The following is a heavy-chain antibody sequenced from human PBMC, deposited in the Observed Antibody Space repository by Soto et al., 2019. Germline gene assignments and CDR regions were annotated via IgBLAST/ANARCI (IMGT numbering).Heavy chain of an antibody. J-gene: IGHJ3*02. V-gene: IGHV1-69*01. Sequence: QVQLVQSGTEVKKPGSSVKVSCKASGGTFSSYAISWVRQAPGQGLEWMGGIIPIFGTTNYAQRFQGRVSITADESTSTTDMELSSLRSEDTAVYYCAGSYKYGSGTFDAFDIWGQGTLVTVSS. CDR2: IIPIFGTT. CDR1: GGTFSSYA. CDR3: AGSYKYGSGTFDAFDI. D-gene: IGHD3-10*01.